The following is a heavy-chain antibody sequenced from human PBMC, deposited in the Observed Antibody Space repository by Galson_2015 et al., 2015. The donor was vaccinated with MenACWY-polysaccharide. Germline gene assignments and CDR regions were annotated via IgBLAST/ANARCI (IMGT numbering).Heavy chain of an antibody. CDR1: GSRFSNSG. V-gene: IGHV3-33*01. D-gene: IGHD3-9*01. Sequence: SLRLSCAASGSRFSNSGMHWVRQAPGRGLEWVAVIQYDGSNKVYADSVKGRFTISRDNSKNTVYLEMKSLRADDTAVYYCAREGSRIVFHAFDTWGRGTLVTVSS. CDR3: AREGSRIVFHAFDT. CDR2: IQYDGSNK. J-gene: IGHJ5*02.